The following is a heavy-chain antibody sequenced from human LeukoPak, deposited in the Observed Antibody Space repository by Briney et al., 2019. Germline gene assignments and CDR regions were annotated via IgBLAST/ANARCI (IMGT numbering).Heavy chain of an antibody. CDR2: IYYSGST. CDR3: GRDSVEMGTIHSDY. V-gene: IGHV4-39*07. CDR1: GGSISSSSYF. J-gene: IGHJ4*02. Sequence: SETLSLTCTVSGGSISSSSYFWGWIRQAPGKGLEWIGSIYYSGSTYYNPSLKSRVTISADMTKNQFSLRLYSVTAADTAVYYCGRDSVEMGTIHSDYWGQGTLVTVSS. D-gene: IGHD5-24*01.